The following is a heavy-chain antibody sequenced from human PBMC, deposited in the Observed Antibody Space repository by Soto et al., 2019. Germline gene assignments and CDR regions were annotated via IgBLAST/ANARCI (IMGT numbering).Heavy chain of an antibody. CDR1: GFSFSVYG. Sequence: QVQLVESGGGVVQPGRSLRLSCETSGFSFSVYGMHWFRQAPGKGLEWVAVIWYDASKQFYAASVEGRFTISRDNSKAILYIQMTSLRAEDTAVYYCAAWAEGATEVHWGQGTLVTVSS. D-gene: IGHD2-15*01. CDR2: IWYDASKQ. CDR3: AAWAEGATEVH. V-gene: IGHV3-33*01. J-gene: IGHJ4*02.